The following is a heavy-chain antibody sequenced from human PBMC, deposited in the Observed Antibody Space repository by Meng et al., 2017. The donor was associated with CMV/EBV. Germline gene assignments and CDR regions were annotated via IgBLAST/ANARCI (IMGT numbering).Heavy chain of an antibody. D-gene: IGHD3-3*01. CDR3: ARHLAAIFGVDAFDI. Sequence: GESLKISCAASGFTFSDYYMSWIRPAPGKGLEWVSYISSSGSTIYYADSVKGRFTISRDNAKNSLYLQMNSLRAEDTAVYYCARHLAAIFGVDAFDIWGQGTMVTVSS. CDR1: GFTFSDYY. J-gene: IGHJ3*02. V-gene: IGHV3-11*01. CDR2: ISSSGSTI.